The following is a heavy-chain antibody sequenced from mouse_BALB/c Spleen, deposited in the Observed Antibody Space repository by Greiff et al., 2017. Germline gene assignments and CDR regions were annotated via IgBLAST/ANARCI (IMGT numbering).Heavy chain of an antibody. CDR3: ARDNGYGFAY. D-gene: IGHD2-2*01. CDR2: IRNKANGYTT. CDR1: GFTFTDYY. V-gene: IGHV7-3*02. Sequence: EVKLVESGGGLVQPGGSLRLSCATSGFTFTDYYMSWVRQPPGKALEWLGFIRNKANGYTTEYSPSVKGRFTISRDNSQSILYLQMNTLRAEDSATYYCARDNGYGFAYWGQGTLVTVSA. J-gene: IGHJ3*01.